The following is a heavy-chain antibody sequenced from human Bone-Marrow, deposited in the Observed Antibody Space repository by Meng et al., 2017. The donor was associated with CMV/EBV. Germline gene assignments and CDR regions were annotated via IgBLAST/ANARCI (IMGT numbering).Heavy chain of an antibody. J-gene: IGHJ4*02. D-gene: IGHD2-15*01. V-gene: IGHV1-69*02. Sequence: QVQLVQSGAKLKKPGSSVKVSCKASGGTSNTYAITGVRQAPGQGLEWMGRIIPVLGIAIYAQKFQGRVIITADKSTSTAYMELSSLRSEDTAMYYCTRNGFPEGGYYFDYWGQGTLVTVSS. CDR3: TRNGFPEGGYYFDY. CDR1: GGTSNTYA. CDR2: IIPVLGIA.